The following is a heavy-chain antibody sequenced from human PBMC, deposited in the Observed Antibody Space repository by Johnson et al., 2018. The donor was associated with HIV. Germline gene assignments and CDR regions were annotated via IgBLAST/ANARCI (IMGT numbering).Heavy chain of an antibody. Sequence: QVQLVVSGGGVVQPGMSLRLSCPASGFRFSDISMHGVRQAPGTALEWVTVISNDRSNQYYAHSVTRRSTISLHKSKNTLSLQMHSLRAADTAVYYCARDGGIYTGDAFDIWGQGTMVTVSS. J-gene: IGHJ3*02. CDR1: GFRFSDIS. D-gene: IGHD1-26*01. CDR3: ARDGGIYTGDAFDI. CDR2: ISNDRSNQ. V-gene: IGHV3-30*01.